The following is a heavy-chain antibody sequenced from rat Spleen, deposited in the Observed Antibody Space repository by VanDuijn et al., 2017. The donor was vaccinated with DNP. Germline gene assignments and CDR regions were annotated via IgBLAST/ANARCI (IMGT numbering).Heavy chain of an antibody. Sequence: QVQLKESGPGLVQPSQTLSLTCTVSGLSLTNFDFHWIRQPPGKGLEWMGGIWTDGNTDYNSALNPRLSISRDISKSQVFLKMNSLQTEDTATYYCASQNWEGDYWGQGVMVTVSS. D-gene: IGHD5-1*01. CDR2: IWTDGNT. J-gene: IGHJ2*01. CDR3: ASQNWEGDY. V-gene: IGHV2-30*01. CDR1: GLSLTNFD.